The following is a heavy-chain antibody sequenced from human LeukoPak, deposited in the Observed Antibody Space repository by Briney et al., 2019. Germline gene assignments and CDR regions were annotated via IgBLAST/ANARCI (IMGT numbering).Heavy chain of an antibody. Sequence: PGGSLRLSCTASGFTFSTYGMHWVRQAPGKGLEWVTLISYDGSTKYYSDSVKGRFTISRDNSKNTLYLQMNSLRAEDTAVYYCAKGGSSYYYGSGSNLSYWGQGTLVTVSS. V-gene: IGHV3-30*18. CDR2: ISYDGSTK. D-gene: IGHD3-10*01. CDR3: AKGGSSYYYGSGSNLSY. J-gene: IGHJ4*02. CDR1: GFTFSTYG.